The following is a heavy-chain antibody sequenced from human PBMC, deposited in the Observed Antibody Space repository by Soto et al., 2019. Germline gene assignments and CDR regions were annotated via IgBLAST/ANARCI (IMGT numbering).Heavy chain of an antibody. CDR3: VRTRVARPGYYGMDV. CDR1: GYNFFSYG. V-gene: IGHV1-18*04. J-gene: IGHJ6*02. CDR2: ITAYNNKT. D-gene: IGHD6-6*01. Sequence: GASVKVSCKASGYNFFSYGISWVRQAPGQGLEWMGWITAYNNKTKFDQRLQGRVTLTTDTSTTTAYMELRSLRSDDTAVYYCVRTRVARPGYYGMDVWGQGTTVTVSS.